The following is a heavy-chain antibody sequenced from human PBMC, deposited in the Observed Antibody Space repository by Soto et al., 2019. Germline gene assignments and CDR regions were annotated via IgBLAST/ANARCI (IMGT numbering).Heavy chain of an antibody. Sequence: GGSLRLSCAASGFTFSSYAMSWVRQAPGKGLEWVSAISGSGGGTYYADSVKGRFTISRDNSKNTLYLQMNSLRAEDTAVYYCAKDRIAVAGDDYYYYMDVWGKGTTVTVSS. CDR1: GFTFSSYA. V-gene: IGHV3-23*01. D-gene: IGHD6-19*01. CDR2: ISGSGGGT. J-gene: IGHJ6*03. CDR3: AKDRIAVAGDDYYYYMDV.